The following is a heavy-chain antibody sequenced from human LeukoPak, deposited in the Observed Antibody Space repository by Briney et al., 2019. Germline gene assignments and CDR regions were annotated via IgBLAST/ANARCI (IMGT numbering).Heavy chain of an antibody. Sequence: SETLSLTCTVSGGSISSYYWSWIRQPPGKGLEWIGYIYYSGSTNYNPSLKSRVTISVDTSKNQFSLKLNSVTAADTAVYYCARAVLAAAGSNWFDPWGQGTLVTVSS. CDR1: GGSISSYY. D-gene: IGHD6-13*01. J-gene: IGHJ5*02. CDR2: IYYSGST. V-gene: IGHV4-59*01. CDR3: ARAVLAAAGSNWFDP.